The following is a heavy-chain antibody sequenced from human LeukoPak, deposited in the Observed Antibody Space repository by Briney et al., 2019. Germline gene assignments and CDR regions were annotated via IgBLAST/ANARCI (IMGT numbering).Heavy chain of an antibody. V-gene: IGHV1-2*02. CDR2: INVNRGGT. CDR3: ARRYCSSTSCYYFDY. J-gene: IGHJ4*02. D-gene: IGHD2-2*01. CDR1: GYTFTSYY. Sequence: GASVKVSCKASGYTFTSYYMHWVRQAPGQGLEWMGWINVNRGGTNYAQRFQGRVTMTRDTSITTAYMELSRLKSDDTAVYYCARRYCSSTSCYYFDYWGQGTLVTVSS.